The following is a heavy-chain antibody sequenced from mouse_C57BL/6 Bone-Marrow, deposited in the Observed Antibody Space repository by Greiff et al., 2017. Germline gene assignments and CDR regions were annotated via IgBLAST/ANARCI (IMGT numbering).Heavy chain of an antibody. V-gene: IGHV7-3*02. CDR3: ARRYNYAMDY. D-gene: IGHD2-12*01. CDR1: GFTFTDYY. Sequence: EVHLVESGGGLVQPGGSLRLSCATSGFTFTDYYMSWVRQPPGKALEWLGFIRNKANGYTTEYSASVKGRFTISRDNSQSILYLQMNTLRAEDSATYYCARRYNYAMDYWGQGTSVTVSS. J-gene: IGHJ4*01. CDR2: IRNKANGYTT.